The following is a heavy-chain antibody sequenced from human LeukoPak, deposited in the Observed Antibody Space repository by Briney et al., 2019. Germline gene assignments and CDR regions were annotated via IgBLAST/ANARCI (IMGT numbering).Heavy chain of an antibody. D-gene: IGHD1-26*01. Sequence: PSETLSLTCTVSGGSISSYYWSWIRQPPGKGLEWIGYIYYSGSTNYNPSLKSRVTISVDTSKNQFSLKLSSVTAADTAVYFCARLRLSGGSFSVGWFDPWGQGIQVTVSS. V-gene: IGHV4-59*01. J-gene: IGHJ5*02. CDR2: IYYSGST. CDR3: ARLRLSGGSFSVGWFDP. CDR1: GGSISSYY.